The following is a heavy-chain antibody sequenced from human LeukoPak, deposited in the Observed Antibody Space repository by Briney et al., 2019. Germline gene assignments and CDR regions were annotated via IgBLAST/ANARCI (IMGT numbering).Heavy chain of an antibody. Sequence: GGSLRLSCATSGFTFISYGFNWARQAPGKGLEWISYISSSGSTIQYADSVEGRFTISRDNAKNSLFLQMNSLRAEDTAVYYCARVTAVAAPWVYWGQGTQLTVSS. CDR1: GFTFISYG. CDR2: ISSSGSTI. V-gene: IGHV3-48*04. D-gene: IGHD6-19*01. CDR3: ARVTAVAAPWVY. J-gene: IGHJ4*02.